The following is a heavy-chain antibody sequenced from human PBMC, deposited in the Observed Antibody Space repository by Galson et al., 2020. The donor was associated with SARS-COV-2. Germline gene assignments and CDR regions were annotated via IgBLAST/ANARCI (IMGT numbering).Heavy chain of an antibody. CDR3: ARDFGSSSEVLDY. Sequence: GESLKISCAASGFTFSSYAMHWVRQAPGKGLEWVANIKSDGSDKHYVDSVKGRFTISRDNAENLLYLQMDNLRADDTALYYCARDFGSSSEVLDYSGHGTLVSVSS. CDR1: GFTFSSYA. V-gene: IGHV3-7*03. D-gene: IGHD2-15*01. J-gene: IGHJ4*01. CDR2: IKSDGSDK.